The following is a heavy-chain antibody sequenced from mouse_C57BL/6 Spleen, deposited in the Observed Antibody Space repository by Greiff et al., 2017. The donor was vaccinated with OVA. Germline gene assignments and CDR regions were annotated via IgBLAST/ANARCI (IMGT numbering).Heavy chain of an antibody. CDR3: AAYDSNLWFAY. D-gene: IGHD2-5*01. Sequence: VQLQQSGPELVKPGASVKISCKASGYAFSSSWMNWVKQRPGKGLEWIGQIYPGDGDTNYNGKFKGKATLTADKSSSTAYMQLSSLTSEDSAVYCCAAYDSNLWFAYWGQGTLVTVSA. CDR2: IYPGDGDT. J-gene: IGHJ3*01. V-gene: IGHV1-82*01. CDR1: GYAFSSSW.